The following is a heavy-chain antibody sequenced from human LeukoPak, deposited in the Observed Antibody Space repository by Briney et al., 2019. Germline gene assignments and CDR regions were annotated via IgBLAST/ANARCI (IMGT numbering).Heavy chain of an antibody. CDR2: IIPIFGIA. J-gene: IGHJ5*02. Sequence: ASVKVSCKASGGTFSSYAISWVRQAPGQGLEWMGRIIPIFGIANYAQKFQGRVTITADKSTSTAYIELSSLRSEDTAVYYCARGDDSSAPDWFDPWGQGTLVTVSS. D-gene: IGHD3-22*01. V-gene: IGHV1-69*04. CDR3: ARGDDSSAPDWFDP. CDR1: GGTFSSYA.